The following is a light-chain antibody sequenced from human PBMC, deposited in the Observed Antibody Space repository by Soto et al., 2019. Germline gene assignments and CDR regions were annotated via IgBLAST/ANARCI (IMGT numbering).Light chain of an antibody. CDR2: AAS. CDR3: QRHYIVPPRT. Sequence: DIVVAQSLATLSVSPEERATLSCRASQYMTRTYIAWYQQKPGQAPRLLIYAASNRSTGIPDKFSGSASETDFTLTISSLEPEDIAVYYCQRHYIVPPRTFGQGTRLDIK. V-gene: IGKV3D-20*02. J-gene: IGKJ5*01. CDR1: QYMTRTY.